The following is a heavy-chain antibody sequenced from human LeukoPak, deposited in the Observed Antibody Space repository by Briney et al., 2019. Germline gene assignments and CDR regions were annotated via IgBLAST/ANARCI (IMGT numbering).Heavy chain of an antibody. V-gene: IGHV1-69*01. Sequence: GASVTVSCKASGGTFSSYAISWVRQAPGQGLEWMGGIIPIFGTANYAQKFQGRVTITADESTSTAYMELSSLRSEDTAVYYCARPGGYYDSSGYYVERFDYWGQGTLVTVSS. CDR2: IIPIFGTA. CDR1: GGTFSSYA. CDR3: ARPGGYYDSSGYYVERFDY. J-gene: IGHJ4*02. D-gene: IGHD3-22*01.